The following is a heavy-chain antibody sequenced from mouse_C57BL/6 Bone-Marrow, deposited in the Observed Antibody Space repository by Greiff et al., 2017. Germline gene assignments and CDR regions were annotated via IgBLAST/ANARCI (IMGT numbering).Heavy chain of an antibody. CDR1: GYTFTSYW. CDR2: IHPNSGST. Sequence: VQLQQSGAELVKPGASVKLSCKASGYTFTSYWMHWVKQRPGQGLEWIGMIHPNSGSTNYNEKFKSKATLTVDKSSSTAYMQLSSLTSEDSAVYYCARAYYRGFAYWGQGTLVTVSA. CDR3: ARAYYRGFAY. J-gene: IGHJ3*01. V-gene: IGHV1-64*01. D-gene: IGHD2-12*01.